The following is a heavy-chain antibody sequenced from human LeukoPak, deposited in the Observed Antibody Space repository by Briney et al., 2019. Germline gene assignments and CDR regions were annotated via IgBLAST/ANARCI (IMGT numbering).Heavy chain of an antibody. CDR2: ISGSSRTI. V-gene: IGHV3-48*02. CDR1: GFTFSSYS. CDR3: ARHGSASLYYYGMDV. D-gene: IGHD3-10*01. Sequence: GGSLRLFCAVSGFTFSSYSMNWVRQAPGKGLEWVSYISGSSRTIYYTDSVNGRFTISRDNAKNSLYLQMNSLRDEDTAVYYCARHGSASLYYYGMDVWGQGTTVIVSS. J-gene: IGHJ6*02.